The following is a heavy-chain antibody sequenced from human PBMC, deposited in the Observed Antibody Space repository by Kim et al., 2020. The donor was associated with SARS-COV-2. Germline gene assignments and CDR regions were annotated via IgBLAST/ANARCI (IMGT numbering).Heavy chain of an antibody. D-gene: IGHD6-13*01. V-gene: IGHV3-23*01. CDR3: AKWSPRRSVAAAGQY. CDR2: VSTSGGNT. J-gene: IGHJ4*02. Sequence: GGSLRLSCAASGFTFSNYAMSWVRQAPGKGLEWISAVSTSGGNTHYADCVKGRFTISRDNSKNTLYLQMNSLTAEDTAVYYCAKWSPRRSVAAAGQYWGQGTLVTVSS. CDR1: GFTFSNYA.